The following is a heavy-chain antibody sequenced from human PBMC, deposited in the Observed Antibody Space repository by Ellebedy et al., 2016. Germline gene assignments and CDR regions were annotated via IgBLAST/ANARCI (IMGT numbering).Heavy chain of an antibody. CDR2: IYYSGST. J-gene: IGHJ4*02. CDR3: AREGRNWGYVDY. V-gene: IGHV4-59*01. Sequence: GSLRLSCTVSGGSISSYYWSWIRQPPGKGLEWIGDIYYSGSTNYNPSLKSRVTISVDTSKNQFSLKLSSVTAADTAVYYCAREGRNWGYVDYWGQGTLVTVSS. D-gene: IGHD7-27*01. CDR1: GGSISSYY.